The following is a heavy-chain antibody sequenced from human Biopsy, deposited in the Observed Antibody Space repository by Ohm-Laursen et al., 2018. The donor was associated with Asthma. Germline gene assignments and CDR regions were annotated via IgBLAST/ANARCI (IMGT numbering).Heavy chain of an antibody. CDR1: SGSGGYMRSGNYY. CDR3: VRGSSSWHHGPFHYYYGLDV. CDR2: IYYSGTT. Sequence: SDTPSLTCSLSSGSGGYMRSGNYYWGWIRQPPGKGLEWIGNIYYSGTTYYNPSLESRVTVSADTSKNQFSLKLTSVTAADTAVYYCVRGSSSWHHGPFHYYYGLDVWGQGTTATVSS. D-gene: IGHD6-13*01. V-gene: IGHV4-39*01. J-gene: IGHJ6*02.